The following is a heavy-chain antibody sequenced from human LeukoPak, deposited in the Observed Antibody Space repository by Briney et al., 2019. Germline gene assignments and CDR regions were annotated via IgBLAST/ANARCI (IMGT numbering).Heavy chain of an antibody. Sequence: GGSLRLSCAASGFSFSSYGMLWVRQAPGKGLEWVAVIWYDASEKFYADSVKGRFAISRDNSKNTLDLQMSSLRAEDTALYYCARLRGNIAFDIWGQGTMVTVS. CDR2: IWYDASEK. CDR3: ARLRGNIAFDI. J-gene: IGHJ3*02. CDR1: GFSFSSYG. V-gene: IGHV3-33*01.